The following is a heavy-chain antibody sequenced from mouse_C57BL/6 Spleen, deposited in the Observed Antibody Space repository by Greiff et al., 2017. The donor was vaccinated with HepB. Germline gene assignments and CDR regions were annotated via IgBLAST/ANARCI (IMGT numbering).Heavy chain of an antibody. CDR3: ARDRAYYDYDWYFDV. CDR1: GYSITSGYY. CDR2: ISYDGSN. Sequence: EVHLVESGPGLVKPSQSLSLTCSVTGYSITSGYYWNWIRQFPGNKLEWMGYISYDGSNNYNPSLKNRISITRDTSKNQFFLKLNSVTTEDTATYYCARDRAYYDYDWYFDVWGTGTTVTVSS. V-gene: IGHV3-6*01. J-gene: IGHJ1*03. D-gene: IGHD2-4*01.